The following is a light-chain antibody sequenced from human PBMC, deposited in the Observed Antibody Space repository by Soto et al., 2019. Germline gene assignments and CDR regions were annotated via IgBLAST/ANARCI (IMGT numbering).Light chain of an antibody. V-gene: IGKV1-27*01. CDR1: QGIKKY. Sequence: DIQMTQSPSSLSASVGDRVTITCRASQGIKKYVAWYQQKPGKVPRLLIYAASTLQSGVPSRFSGSGSGTDFTLTISSLQPEDVATYYCQKYDSAPWAFGQGTKVEI. CDR3: QKYDSAPWA. CDR2: AAS. J-gene: IGKJ1*01.